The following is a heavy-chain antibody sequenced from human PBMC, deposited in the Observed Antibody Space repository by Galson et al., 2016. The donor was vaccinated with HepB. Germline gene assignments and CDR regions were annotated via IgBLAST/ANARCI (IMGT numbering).Heavy chain of an antibody. D-gene: IGHD4-23*01. CDR2: IYWDDDK. CDR3: VHLACGAIGYGGNPGHFDY. Sequence: PALVKPTQTLTLTCTFSGFSLSTSGVGVGWIRQPPGKALEWLALIYWDDDKRYSPSLKSRLTITKDTSKNQVVLTMTNMDPVDTATYYCVHLACGAIGYGGNPGHFDYWGQGTLVTVSS. J-gene: IGHJ4*02. CDR1: GFSLSTSGVG. V-gene: IGHV2-5*02.